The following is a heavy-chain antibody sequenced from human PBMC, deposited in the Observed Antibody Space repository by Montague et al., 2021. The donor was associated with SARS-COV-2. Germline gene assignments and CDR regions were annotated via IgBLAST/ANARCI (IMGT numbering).Heavy chain of an antibody. CDR3: ARSPLLWFGKELGNWFDP. CDR1: GGSISSSSYY. CDR2: IYYSGST. D-gene: IGHD3-10*01. Sequence: SETLSLTCTVSGGSISSSSYYWGWIRQPPRKGLEWIGCIYYSGSTYYNPSLKSRVTISVDTSKNQFSLKLSSVTAADTAVYYCARSPLLWFGKELGNWFDPWGQGTLVTVSS. V-gene: IGHV4-39*01. J-gene: IGHJ5*02.